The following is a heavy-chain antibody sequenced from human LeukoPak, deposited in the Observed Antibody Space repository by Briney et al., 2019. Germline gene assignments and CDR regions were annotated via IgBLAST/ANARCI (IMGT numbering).Heavy chain of an antibody. V-gene: IGHV3-74*01. CDR3: ARGVDSSSWYVTSEWYNWFDP. CDR1: GFTFSSYW. D-gene: IGHD6-13*01. J-gene: IGHJ5*02. CDR2: INSDGSST. Sequence: GGSLRLSCAASGFTFSSYWMHWVRQAPGKGLVWVSRINSDGSSTSYADSVKGRFTISRDNAKNTLYLQMNSPRAEDTAVYYCARGVDSSSWYVTSEWYNWFDPWGQGTLVTVSS.